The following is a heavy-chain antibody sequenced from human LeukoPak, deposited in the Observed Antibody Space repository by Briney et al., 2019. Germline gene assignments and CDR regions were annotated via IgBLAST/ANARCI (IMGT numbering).Heavy chain of an antibody. CDR1: GGTFSSYA. V-gene: IGHV1-69*13. CDR2: IIPIFGTA. CDR3: ARDSARPVGATGPAFDY. D-gene: IGHD1-26*01. J-gene: IGHJ4*02. Sequence: ASVKVSCKASGGTFSSYAISWVRQAPGQGLEWMGGIIPIFGTANYAQKFQGRVTITADESTSTAYMELSSLRSEDTAVYYCARDSARPVGATGPAFDYWGQGTLVTVSS.